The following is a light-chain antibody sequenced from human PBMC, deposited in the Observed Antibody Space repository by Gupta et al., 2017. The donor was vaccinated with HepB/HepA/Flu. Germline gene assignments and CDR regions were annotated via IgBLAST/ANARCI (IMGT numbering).Light chain of an antibody. CDR3: QQYGSSVRT. CDR2: GAS. Sequence: ENVLTHSPATLSLSPGERATLSCRASQTVSSSYLAWYQQKPGQAPRLLVYGASSRATGIPDRFIGSGSGTDFTLTISRLEPEDFAVYYCQQYGSSVRTFGQGTKVEIK. J-gene: IGKJ2*02. CDR1: QTVSSSY. V-gene: IGKV3-20*01.